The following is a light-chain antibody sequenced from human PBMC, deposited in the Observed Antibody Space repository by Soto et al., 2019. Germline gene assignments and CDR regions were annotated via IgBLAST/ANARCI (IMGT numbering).Light chain of an antibody. CDR1: SSDVGGYNY. CDR3: SSYTSSTAYV. CDR2: EVS. J-gene: IGLJ1*01. Sequence: QSVLTQPASVSGSPGQSITISCTGTSSDVGGYNYVSWYQLHPGKAPKLIIYEVSNRPSGVSNRFSGSKSGNTVSLTISGLQAEDEADYYCSSYTSSTAYVFGTGTKVTVL. V-gene: IGLV2-14*01.